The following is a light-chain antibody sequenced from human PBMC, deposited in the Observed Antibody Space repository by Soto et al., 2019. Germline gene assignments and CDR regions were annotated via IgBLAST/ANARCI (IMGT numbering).Light chain of an antibody. J-gene: IGKJ1*01. V-gene: IGKV3-15*01. Sequence: EIVLTQSPVTLSLSPGERATLSCRASQSMGSNLAWYQQKPGQAPRLLIYGASTRATGIPARFSGSGSGTEFTLTITSLQSEDFAVYYCQQYHNWPRTFGQGTKVDIK. CDR1: QSMGSN. CDR2: GAS. CDR3: QQYHNWPRT.